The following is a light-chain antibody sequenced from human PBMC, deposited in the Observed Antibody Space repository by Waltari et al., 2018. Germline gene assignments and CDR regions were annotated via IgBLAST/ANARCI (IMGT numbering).Light chain of an antibody. CDR2: GAS. V-gene: IGKV3-15*01. CDR1: ENVDTN. Sequence: EIVVTQSPATLSLSPGERATHSCRASENVDTNIAWYQQKPGQPPRLLISGASTRATDIPPRFSGSGSGTEFTLSISSLQSEDFAVYYCHQYKNWPPWTLGQGTKVEIK. CDR3: HQYKNWPPWT. J-gene: IGKJ1*01.